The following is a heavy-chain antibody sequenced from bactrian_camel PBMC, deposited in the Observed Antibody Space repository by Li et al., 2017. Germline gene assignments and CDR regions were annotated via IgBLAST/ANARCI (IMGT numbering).Heavy chain of an antibody. CDR2: IDSGRSNT. D-gene: IGHD3*01. CDR3: AVPIGEHWTAEYAF. Sequence: HVQLVESGGGLVQPGGSLRLSCAASGFTFSELSMSWVRQAPGKGLEWVSSIDSGRSNTYYADFVKGRFTISRDNAKNTVYLQMHSLKSEDTGLYYCAVPIGEHWTAEYAFWGQGTQVTVS. V-gene: IGHV3-2*01. CDR1: GFTFSELS. J-gene: IGHJ4*01.